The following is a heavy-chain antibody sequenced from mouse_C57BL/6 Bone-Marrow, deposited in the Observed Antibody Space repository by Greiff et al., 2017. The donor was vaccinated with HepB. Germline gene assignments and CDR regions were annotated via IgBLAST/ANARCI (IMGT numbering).Heavy chain of an antibody. J-gene: IGHJ3*01. Sequence: EVKLVESGGGLVKPGGSLKLSCAASGFTFSDYGMHWVRQAPEKGLEWVAYISSGSSTIYYADTVKGRFTISRDNAKNTLFLQMTSLRSEDTARYYCAREVQAWFAYWGQGTMVTVSA. CDR3: AREVQAWFAY. CDR1: GFTFSDYG. V-gene: IGHV5-17*01. CDR2: ISSGSSTI.